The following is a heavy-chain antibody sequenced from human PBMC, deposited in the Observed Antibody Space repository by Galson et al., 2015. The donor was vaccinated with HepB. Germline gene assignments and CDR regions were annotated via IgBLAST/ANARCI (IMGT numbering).Heavy chain of an antibody. D-gene: IGHD6-6*01. CDR2: IDPSDSYT. J-gene: IGHJ6*02. V-gene: IGHV5-10-1*01. CDR1: GYSFTSYW. CDR3: ARHIAARPYYYYGMDV. Sequence: QSGAEVKKPGESLRISCKGSGYSFTSYWISWVRQMPGKGLEWMGRIDPSDSYTNCSPSFQGHVTISADKSISTAYLQWSSLKASDTAMYYCARHIAARPYYYYGMDVWGQGTTVTVSS.